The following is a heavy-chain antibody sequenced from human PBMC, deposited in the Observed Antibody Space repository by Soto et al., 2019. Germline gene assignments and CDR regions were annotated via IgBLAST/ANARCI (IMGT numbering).Heavy chain of an antibody. CDR2: TDPSDSFA. CDR1: EYSFPIYW. D-gene: IGHD3-10*01. V-gene: IGHV5-10-1*01. Sequence: PGESLKISCQAFEYSFPIYWISWVRQKPGGGLEWMGRTDPSDSFATYSPSFQGHVTISADKSTRTVYLEWRSLQASDTATYYCARQQSGSGNSNFDFWGQGTPVTVSS. J-gene: IGHJ4*02. CDR3: ARQQSGSGNSNFDF.